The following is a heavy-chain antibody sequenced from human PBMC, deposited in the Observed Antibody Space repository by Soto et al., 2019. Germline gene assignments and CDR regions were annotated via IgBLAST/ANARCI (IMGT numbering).Heavy chain of an antibody. CDR2: MTKNAGDT. D-gene: IGHD2-15*01. V-gene: IGHV3-64D*08. Sequence: GGSLRLSCSGSGFTFSDYTIHWVRQSPGNGIGLGAAMTKNAGDTYYADKARGRLTYSSDNWTNCIYLHMTSLRAHDSAVYYCVKGAGPCCKWSYFLDHWGQESVVTVAS. J-gene: IGHJ4*02. CDR3: VKGAGPCCKWSYFLDH. CDR1: GFTFSDYT.